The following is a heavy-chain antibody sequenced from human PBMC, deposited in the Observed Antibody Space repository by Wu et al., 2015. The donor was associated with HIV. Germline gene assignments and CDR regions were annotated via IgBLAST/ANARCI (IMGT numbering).Heavy chain of an antibody. V-gene: IGHV1-69*13. Sequence: QVQLVQSGAEVKKPGATVKVSCKASGYSFTTHGISWVRQAPGQGLEWMGGIIPIFATANYAQKFQGRVTITADESTTTAYMELSSLRSEDTAVYYCARSGTGSSSWYGDLLRSFDIWGQGTMVTVSS. CDR2: IIPIFATA. CDR3: ARSGTGSSSWYGDLLRSFDI. CDR1: GYSFTTHG. J-gene: IGHJ3*02. D-gene: IGHD6-13*01.